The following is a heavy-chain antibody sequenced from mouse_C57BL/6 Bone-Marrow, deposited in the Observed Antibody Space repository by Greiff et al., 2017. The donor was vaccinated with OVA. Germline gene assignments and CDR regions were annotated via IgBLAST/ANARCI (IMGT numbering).Heavy chain of an antibody. Sequence: VQLQQSGPVLVKPGASVKMSCKASGYTFTDYYMNWVKQSHGKSLEWIGVINPYNGGTSYNQKFKGKATLTVDKASSTAYMELNSLTSEDSAVYYCEREGLLFAYWGQGTLVTVSA. D-gene: IGHD2-1*01. CDR1: GYTFTDYY. CDR2: INPYNGGT. CDR3: EREGLLFAY. J-gene: IGHJ3*01. V-gene: IGHV1-19*01.